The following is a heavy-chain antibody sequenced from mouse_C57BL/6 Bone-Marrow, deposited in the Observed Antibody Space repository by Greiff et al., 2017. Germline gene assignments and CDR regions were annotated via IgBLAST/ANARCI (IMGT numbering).Heavy chain of an antibody. CDR2: ISNGGGST. CDR1: GFTFSDYY. Sequence: EVQLVESGGGLVQPGGSLKLSCAASGFTFSDYYMYWVRQTPEQRLEWVAYISNGGGSTYYPDTVKGRFTISRDNANNPLYLQMSRLKSEDTAMYYCARHYYGSSYVPLYWYFDVWGTGTTVTVSS. CDR3: ARHYYGSSYVPLYWYFDV. D-gene: IGHD1-1*01. J-gene: IGHJ1*03. V-gene: IGHV5-12*01.